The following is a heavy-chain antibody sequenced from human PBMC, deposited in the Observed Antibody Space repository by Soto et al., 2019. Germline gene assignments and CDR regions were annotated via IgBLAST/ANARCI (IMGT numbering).Heavy chain of an antibody. CDR1: GFTFSSYG. V-gene: IGHV3-30*18. Sequence: QVHLVESGGGVVQPGRSLRLSCAASGFTFSSYGMHWVRQAPGKGLEWVAVISYDGNNKYYADSVKGRFTISRDNFKNTLYLQVSSLRAEDTAVYYCAKDLLLNTVTTKGSWGQGTLVTVSS. CDR2: ISYDGNNK. CDR3: AKDLLLNTVTTKGS. D-gene: IGHD4-17*01. J-gene: IGHJ5*02.